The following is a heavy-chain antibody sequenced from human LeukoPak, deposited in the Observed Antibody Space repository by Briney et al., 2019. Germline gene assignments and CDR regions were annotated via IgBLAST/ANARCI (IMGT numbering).Heavy chain of an antibody. D-gene: IGHD3-22*01. V-gene: IGHV1-8*03. CDR3: ARGRRGRQTVVVIPDAFDL. CDR2: INPNSGET. J-gene: IGHJ3*01. Sequence: ASVKVSCKTSGYTPTNYDINWVRQATGQGLESMGWINPNSGETVYAQKFQGGVTITRNTSIGTAYVELSGLRSDDTAVYYCARGRRGRQTVVVIPDAFDLWGQGTMVTVSS. CDR1: GYTPTNYD.